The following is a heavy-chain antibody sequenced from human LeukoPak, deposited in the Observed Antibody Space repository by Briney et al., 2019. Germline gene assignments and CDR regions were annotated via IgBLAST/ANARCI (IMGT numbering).Heavy chain of an antibody. Sequence: PSETLSLTCTVSGGSISGYYWSWIRQPPGKGLEWIGYIYYSGSTNYNPSLKSRVTISVDTSKNQFSLKLSSVTAADTAVYYCARVDPDSSSTLEVFDYWGQGTLVTVSS. CDR1: GGSISGYY. CDR3: ARVDPDSSSTLEVFDY. V-gene: IGHV4-59*01. J-gene: IGHJ4*02. CDR2: IYYSGST. D-gene: IGHD6-6*01.